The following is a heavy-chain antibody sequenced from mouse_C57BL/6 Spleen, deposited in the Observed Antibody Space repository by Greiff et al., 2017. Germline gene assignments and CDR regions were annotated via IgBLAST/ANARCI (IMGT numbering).Heavy chain of an antibody. D-gene: IGHD1-1*01. CDR2: INYDGSST. Sequence: EVMLVASEGGLVQPGSSMKLSCTASGFTFSDYYMAWVRQVPEKGLEWVANINYDGSSTYYLDPLKSRFIISSANAKNILYLQMSSLKSEYTATYYCARDRSDYYGSSHYFDYWGQGTTLTVSS. CDR1: GFTFSDYY. V-gene: IGHV5-16*01. CDR3: ARDRSDYYGSSHYFDY. J-gene: IGHJ2*01.